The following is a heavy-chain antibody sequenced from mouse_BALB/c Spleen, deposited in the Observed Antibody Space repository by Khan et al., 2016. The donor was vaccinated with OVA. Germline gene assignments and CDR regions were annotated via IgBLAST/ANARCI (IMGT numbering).Heavy chain of an antibody. J-gene: IGHJ4*01. Sequence: DLVKPGASVKLSCKASGYTFTSYWIHWIKQRPGQGLEWIGRIDPGSSYAYYNDMFKGKATLTADTSSSTAYIQLSSLSSEDSPVYFCARESDYGRSCWAMDYWGQGTSVTVSS. CDR3: ARESDYGRSCWAMDY. CDR1: GYTFTSYW. CDR2: IDPGSSYA. V-gene: IGHV1S41*01. D-gene: IGHD1-1*01.